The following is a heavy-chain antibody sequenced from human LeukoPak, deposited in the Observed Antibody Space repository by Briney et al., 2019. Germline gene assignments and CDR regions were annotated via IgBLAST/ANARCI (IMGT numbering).Heavy chain of an antibody. V-gene: IGHV3-30*03. CDR3: ARVSKSTVTDPWGHYQGLDV. J-gene: IGHJ6*02. D-gene: IGHD4-17*01. CDR1: GFTFSSYA. Sequence: EPGGSLRLSCAASGFTFSSYAMSWVRQAPGKGLEWMAIISYDGIHKYYADSVKGRFSLSRDNSKNTLYLQMNTLRGNDTAVYYCARVSKSTVTDPWGHYQGLDVWGHGTTVTVSS. CDR2: ISYDGIHK.